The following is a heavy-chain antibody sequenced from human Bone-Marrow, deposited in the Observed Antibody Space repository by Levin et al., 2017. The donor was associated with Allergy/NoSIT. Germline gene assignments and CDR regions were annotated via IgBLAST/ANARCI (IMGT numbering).Heavy chain of an antibody. J-gene: IGHJ4*02. CDR3: TTEWGY. CDR1: GFTFRDTW. D-gene: IGHD1-26*01. V-gene: IGHV3-15*01. CDR2: ISATTDGGAP. Sequence: GGSLRLSCATSGFTFRDTWMSWVRRAPKGLQWVGRISATTDGGAPDYAAPVKGRSFISRDDSTATVYLEMNSLKIEDTAVYYCTTEWGYWGQGTLVTVSS.